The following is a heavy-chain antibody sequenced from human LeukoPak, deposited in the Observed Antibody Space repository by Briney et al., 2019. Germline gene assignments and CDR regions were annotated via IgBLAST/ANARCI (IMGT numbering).Heavy chain of an antibody. CDR2: ISSSSSTI. Sequence: GGSLRLSCVASGFTFSRYWMHWVRQAPGKGLEWVSYISSSSSTIYYADSVKGRFTISRDNAKNSLYLQMNSLRAEDTAVYYCTRDRRSGWGQGTLVTVSS. V-gene: IGHV3-48*04. J-gene: IGHJ4*02. D-gene: IGHD3-10*01. CDR1: GFTFSRYW. CDR3: TRDRRSG.